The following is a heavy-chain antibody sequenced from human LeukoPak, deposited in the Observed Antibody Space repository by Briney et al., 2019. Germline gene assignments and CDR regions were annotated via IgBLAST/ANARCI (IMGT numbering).Heavy chain of an antibody. Sequence: GGSLRLSYVASGFTFNSYAMSWVRQAPGKGLEWVSAISGSGGSTYYADYVKGRFTISRDNSKSTLYLQMNSLGAEDTALYYCAKDNGYCTSTSCFLEYWGQGTVVTVSS. J-gene: IGHJ4*02. CDR3: AKDNGYCTSTSCFLEY. V-gene: IGHV3-23*01. CDR2: ISGSGGST. CDR1: GFTFNSYA. D-gene: IGHD2-2*03.